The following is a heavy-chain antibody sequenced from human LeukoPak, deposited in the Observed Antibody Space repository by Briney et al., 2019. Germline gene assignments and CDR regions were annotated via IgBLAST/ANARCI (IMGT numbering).Heavy chain of an antibody. Sequence: SETLSLTCSVSGGSVSSGSYHWTWLRQPPGKGLEWIGAIYSSGITYYNPSLKGRVTVSADTSKNQFSLKLTSVTAADTAVYYCARRRGGSSWVDYWGQGTLVTVSS. V-gene: IGHV4-39*01. CDR2: IYSSGIT. CDR3: ARRRGGSSWVDY. J-gene: IGHJ4*02. D-gene: IGHD6-13*01. CDR1: GGSVSSGSYH.